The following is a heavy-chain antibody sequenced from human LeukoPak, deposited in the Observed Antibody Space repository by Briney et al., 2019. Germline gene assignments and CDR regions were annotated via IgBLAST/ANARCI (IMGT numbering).Heavy chain of an antibody. V-gene: IGHV3-73*01. Sequence: GESLKLSCAASGFTFSGSAMHWVRQASGKGLEWVGRIRSKANSYATAYAASVKGRFTISRDDSKNTAYLQMNSLKTEDTAVYYCTSAGTALTYDYWGQGTLVTVSS. J-gene: IGHJ4*02. CDR2: IRSKANSYAT. D-gene: IGHD2-21*02. CDR3: TSAGTALTYDY. CDR1: GFTFSGSA.